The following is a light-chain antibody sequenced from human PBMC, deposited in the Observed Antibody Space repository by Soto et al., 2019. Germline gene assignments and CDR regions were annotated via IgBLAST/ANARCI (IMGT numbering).Light chain of an antibody. Sequence: DNQMTQSPSTVSASVGERVTITCRASQGLSSWLSWYQQKSGKAPELLIFATSTLQSGVPSRFSGSGSGTEFTLTISSRQPEDFATYLCQHARVFGTGTKVAV. CDR3: QHARV. CDR1: QGLSSW. V-gene: IGKV1-12*01. J-gene: IGKJ3*01. CDR2: ATS.